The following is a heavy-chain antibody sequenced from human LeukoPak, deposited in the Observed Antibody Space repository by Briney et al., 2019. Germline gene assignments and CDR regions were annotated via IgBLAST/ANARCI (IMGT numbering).Heavy chain of an antibody. J-gene: IGHJ4*02. CDR3: ATHKVVGATGGDYFDY. Sequence: GESLKISCKGSGYSLTSYWIGWVRHMPEKGLEWMGIIYPGDSDTRYSPSFQGQVTISADKSISSAYLQWSSLKASDTAMYYCATHKVVGATGGDYFDYWGQGTLVTVSS. D-gene: IGHD1-26*01. CDR1: GYSLTSYW. V-gene: IGHV5-51*01. CDR2: IYPGDSDT.